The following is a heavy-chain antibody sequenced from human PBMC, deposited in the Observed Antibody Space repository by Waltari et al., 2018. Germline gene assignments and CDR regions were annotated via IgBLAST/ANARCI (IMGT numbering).Heavy chain of an antibody. D-gene: IGHD3-16*01. CDR2: IFSDGKKY. CDR1: GLTFKDFG. V-gene: IGHV3-30*18. Sequence: QVQLVESGGGVVQPGRSLRISCAASGLTFKDFGMHWVRQAPGKWLGWVAFIFSDGKKYYYGDSVKGLFTISRDNSKDTVYLQMNNLRAEDTAVYHCAKAMFIVPADVSPQLIDYWGQGTLVTVSS. J-gene: IGHJ4*02. CDR3: AKAMFIVPADVSPQLIDY.